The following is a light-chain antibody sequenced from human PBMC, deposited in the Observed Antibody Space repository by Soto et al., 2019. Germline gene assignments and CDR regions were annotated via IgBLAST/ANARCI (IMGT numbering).Light chain of an antibody. Sequence: QSALTQPPSASGSPGQSVTISCTGTSSDVGGYNYVSWYQQHPGKAPKVIIYDVSKRPSGVPDRFSGSKSGNTASLTVSGLQTEDEDDYYCASHAGSSAVFGGGTQLTVL. CDR1: SSDVGGYNY. CDR2: DVS. J-gene: IGLJ7*01. V-gene: IGLV2-8*01. CDR3: ASHAGSSAV.